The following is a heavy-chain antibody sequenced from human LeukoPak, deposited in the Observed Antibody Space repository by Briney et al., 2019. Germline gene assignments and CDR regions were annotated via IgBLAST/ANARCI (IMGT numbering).Heavy chain of an antibody. J-gene: IGHJ3*02. D-gene: IGHD4-17*01. V-gene: IGHV4-39*07. CDR3: AREAPTVTTGFLDAFDI. CDR2: IYYSGST. CDR1: GGSISSSSYY. Sequence: SETLSLTCTVSGGSISSSSYYWGWIRQPPGKGLEWIGSIYYSGSTYYNPSLKSRVTISVDTSKNQFSLKLSSVTAADTAVYYCAREAPTVTTGFLDAFDIWGQGTMVTVSS.